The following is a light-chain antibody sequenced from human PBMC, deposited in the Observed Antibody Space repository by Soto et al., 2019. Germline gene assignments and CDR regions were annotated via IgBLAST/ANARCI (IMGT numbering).Light chain of an antibody. V-gene: IGKV3-11*01. Sequence: MLTLSPVAVSFSKRARPTLSCRASQSVNQFLAWYQQKPGQAPRLLIYDASNRATGIPARFSGSGSGTDFTLTISSLEPEDFAIYYCQQRNNWPLTFGQGTRLEIK. CDR1: QSVNQF. CDR3: QQRNNWPLT. J-gene: IGKJ5*01. CDR2: DAS.